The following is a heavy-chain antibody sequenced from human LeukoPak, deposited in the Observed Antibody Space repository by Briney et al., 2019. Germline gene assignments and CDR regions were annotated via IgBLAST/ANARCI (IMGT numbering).Heavy chain of an antibody. CDR2: IYTSGST. CDR3: GRDGSAIDS. J-gene: IGHJ4*02. Sequence: PSETLSLTCTVSGVSISSYYWNWIRQPAGKGLEWIGRIYTSGSTNYNPAFQSRVTMSVETSKNQFSLKLSSVTAADTGVYYCGRDGSAIDSWGRGTLLSVSS. CDR1: GVSISSYY. V-gene: IGHV4-4*07. D-gene: IGHD2-15*01.